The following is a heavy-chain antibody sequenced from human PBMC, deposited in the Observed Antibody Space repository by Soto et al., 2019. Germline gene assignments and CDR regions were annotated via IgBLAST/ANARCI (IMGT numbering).Heavy chain of an antibody. CDR2: ISYDGSNK. CDR3: AEDRYSYGSFSVGY. D-gene: IGHD5-18*01. CDR1: GFTFSSYG. Sequence: QVQLVESGGGVVQPGRSLRLSCAASGFTFSSYGMHWVRQAPGKGLEWVAVISYDGSNKYYADSVKARFTISRDNSKNTLYLQMNSLRAEDTAVYYCAEDRYSYGSFSVGYWGQGTLVTVSS. V-gene: IGHV3-30*18. J-gene: IGHJ4*02.